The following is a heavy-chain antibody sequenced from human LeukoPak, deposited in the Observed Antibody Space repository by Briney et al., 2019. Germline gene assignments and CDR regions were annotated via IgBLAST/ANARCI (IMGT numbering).Heavy chain of an antibody. D-gene: IGHD4-17*01. V-gene: IGHV3-33*01. CDR3: ARGGILTTVTTIPPDY. Sequence: GGSLRLSCAASGFTFSNYGMHWVRQAPGKGLEWVAVTWYDGSNKYYAGPVKGRFTISRDNSKNTLYLQMNSLRAEDTAIYYCARGGILTTVTTIPPDYWGQGTLVIVSS. CDR2: TWYDGSNK. CDR1: GFTFSNYG. J-gene: IGHJ4*02.